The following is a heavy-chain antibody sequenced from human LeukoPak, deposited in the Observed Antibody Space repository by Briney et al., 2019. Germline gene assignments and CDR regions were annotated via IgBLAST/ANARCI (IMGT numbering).Heavy chain of an antibody. CDR2: IYYSGST. J-gene: IGHJ3*02. CDR3: ARVLYYYDSSGYCYDAFDI. V-gene: IGHV4-59*01. D-gene: IGHD3-22*01. CDR1: GGSISSYY. Sequence: KPSETLSLTCTVSGGSISSYYWSWIRQPPGKGLEWIGYIYYSGSTNYNPSLKSRVTISVDTSKNQFSLKLSSVTAADTAVYYCARVLYYYDSSGYCYDAFDIWGQGTMVTVSS.